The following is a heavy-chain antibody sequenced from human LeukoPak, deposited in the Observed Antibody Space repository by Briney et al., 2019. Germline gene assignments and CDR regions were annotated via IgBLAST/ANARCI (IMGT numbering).Heavy chain of an antibody. Sequence: SETLSLTCAVSGGSISSGGYSWSWIRQPPGKGLEWIGYIYHSGSTYYNPSLKSRVTISVDRSKNQFSLKLSSVTAADTAVYYCARVPPRHSNLYYWYFDLWGRGTLVTVSS. V-gene: IGHV4-30-2*01. CDR3: ARVPPRHSNLYYWYFDL. D-gene: IGHD4-11*01. CDR1: GGSISSGGYS. CDR2: IYHSGST. J-gene: IGHJ2*01.